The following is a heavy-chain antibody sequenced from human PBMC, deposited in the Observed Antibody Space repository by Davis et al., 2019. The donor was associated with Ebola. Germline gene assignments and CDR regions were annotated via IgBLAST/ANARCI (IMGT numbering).Heavy chain of an antibody. CDR2: ISWHTVKT. CDR3: VRDPALVVTGGGWFFGL. CDR1: GFTFGDYA. D-gene: IGHD2-21*02. Sequence: PGGSLRLSCEASGFTFGDYAMHWVRQPPGQGLEWVASISWHTVKTGYSDSVKGRFTISRDNSKNTLYLQMNSLRAEDTAVYYCVRDPALVVTGGGWFFGLWGRGTLVTVSS. J-gene: IGHJ2*01. V-gene: IGHV3-9*01.